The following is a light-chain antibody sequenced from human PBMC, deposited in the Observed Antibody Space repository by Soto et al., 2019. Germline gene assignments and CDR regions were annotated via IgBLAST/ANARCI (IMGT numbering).Light chain of an antibody. CDR3: QQYNSYWT. CDR2: DVS. V-gene: IGKV1-5*01. Sequence: IQMTQSPSTLSASVGDRVTFTCRASQSISSWLAWYQQKPGKAPKLLIYDVSSLESGVPSRFSGSGSGTEFSLTITSLQPDDFATYYCQQYNSYWTFGQGTKVDIK. J-gene: IGKJ1*01. CDR1: QSISSW.